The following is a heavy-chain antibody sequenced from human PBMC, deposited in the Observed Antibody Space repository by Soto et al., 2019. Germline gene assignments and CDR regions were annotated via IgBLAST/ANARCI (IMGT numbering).Heavy chain of an antibody. CDR3: ARGRYSSSYYGMDV. J-gene: IGHJ6*02. CDR2: VIPIFGTA. V-gene: IGHV1-69*06. Sequence: GASVKVSCKASGGTFSSYAISWVRQAPGQGLEWMGCVIPIFGTANYAQKFQGRVTITADKYTSTAYMELSSLRSEDTAVYYCARGRYSSSYYGMDVWGQGTTVTVSS. D-gene: IGHD6-6*01. CDR1: GGTFSSYA.